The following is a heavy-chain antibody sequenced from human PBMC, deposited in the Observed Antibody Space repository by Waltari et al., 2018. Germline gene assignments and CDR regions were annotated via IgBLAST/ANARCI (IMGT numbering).Heavy chain of an antibody. J-gene: IGHJ4*02. Sequence: QVQLVQSGAEVKKPGASVKVSCKASGYTFTSYGISWVRQAPGQGLEWMGWISAYNGNTNYAQKLQGRVTMTTDTTTSPAYMELRSLRSDDTAVYYCARDAYSSGWFSVWGSSGGFGDGRGRDYYFDYWGQGTLVTVSS. D-gene: IGHD6-19*01. CDR2: ISAYNGNT. V-gene: IGHV1-18*01. CDR1: GYTFTSYG. CDR3: ARDAYSSGWFSVWGSSGGFGDGRGRDYYFDY.